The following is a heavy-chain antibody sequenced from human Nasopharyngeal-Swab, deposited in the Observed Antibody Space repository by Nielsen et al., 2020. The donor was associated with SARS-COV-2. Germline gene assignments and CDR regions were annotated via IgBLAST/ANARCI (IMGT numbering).Heavy chain of an antibody. V-gene: IGHV3-23*01. CDR2: ISGSGGST. J-gene: IGHJ2*01. D-gene: IGHD6-19*01. Sequence: GGSLRLSCAASGFTFSSYAMSWVRQAPGKGLEWVSGISGSGGSTYYADSVKGRFTISRDNSKYTLYLQMNSLRAEDTAVYYCARGWRSSGWYTNWYFDLWGRGTLVTVSS. CDR1: GFTFSSYA. CDR3: ARGWRSSGWYTNWYFDL.